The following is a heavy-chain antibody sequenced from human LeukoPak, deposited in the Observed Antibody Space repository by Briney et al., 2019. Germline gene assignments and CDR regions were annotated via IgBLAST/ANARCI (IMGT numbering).Heavy chain of an antibody. CDR1: GYTFTGYY. Sequence: GASVKVSCKASGYTFTGYYMHWVRQAPGQGLEWMGWINPNSGGTNYAQKFQGRVTMTRDTSISTAYMELSRLRSDDTAVYYCARGQGHMVRGVIITGPLGYWGQGTLVTVSS. CDR2: INPNSGGT. V-gene: IGHV1-2*02. CDR3: ARGQGHMVRGVIITGPLGY. D-gene: IGHD3-10*01. J-gene: IGHJ4*02.